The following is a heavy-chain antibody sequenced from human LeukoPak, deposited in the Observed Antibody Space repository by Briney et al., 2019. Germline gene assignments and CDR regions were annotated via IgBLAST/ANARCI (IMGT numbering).Heavy chain of an antibody. V-gene: IGHV4-59*11. D-gene: IGHD3-3*01. CDR2: IYYSGST. J-gene: IGHJ6*03. CDR3: ARGSPRDYYDFWSGYAGGPHYYYMDV. Sequence: PSETLSLTCTVSGGSISSHYWSWIRQPPGKGLEWIGYIYYSGSTNYNPSLKSRVTISVDTSKNQFSLKLSSVTAADTAVYYCARGSPRDYYDFWSGYAGGPHYYYMDVWGKGTTVTVSS. CDR1: GGSISSHY.